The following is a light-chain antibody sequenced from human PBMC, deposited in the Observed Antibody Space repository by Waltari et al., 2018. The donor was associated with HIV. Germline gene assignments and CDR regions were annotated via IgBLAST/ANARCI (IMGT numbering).Light chain of an antibody. V-gene: IGLV3-21*01. J-gene: IGLJ3*02. CDR3: QVWESSSEHWV. CDR1: TIGRES. Sequence: YVLTQPPSVSVAPGKTARITCWVDTIGRESVPWYQQRPGQAPVRVMYDDGDRPSGIPERFSGSKSGNTATLTINRVEVGDEADYYCQVWESSSEHWVFGGGTKLTVL. CDR2: DDG.